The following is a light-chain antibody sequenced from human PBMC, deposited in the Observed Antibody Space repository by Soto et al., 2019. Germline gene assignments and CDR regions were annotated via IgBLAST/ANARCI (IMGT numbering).Light chain of an antibody. CDR3: QQSYSTPV. V-gene: IGKV1-39*01. Sequence: DIQMTQSPSSLSASVGDRVTITCRASQSISSYLNWYQQKPGKAPKLLIYASSSLQSGVPSRFSGSGSGTDFTLTISSLQPDAFATYYCQQSYSTPVFGQGTKLEIK. CDR1: QSISSY. J-gene: IGKJ2*01. CDR2: ASS.